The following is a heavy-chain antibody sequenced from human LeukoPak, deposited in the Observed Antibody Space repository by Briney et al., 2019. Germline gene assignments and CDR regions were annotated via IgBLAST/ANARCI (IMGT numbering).Heavy chain of an antibody. J-gene: IGHJ4*02. CDR3: AREARYSSGWLDY. CDR2: ISYDGSNK. D-gene: IGHD6-19*01. Sequence: PGRSLRLSCAASGFTFSSYAMHWVRQAPGKGLEWVAVISYDGSNKYYADSVKGRFTISRDNSKNTLYPQMNSLRAEDTAVYYCAREARYSSGWLDYWGQGTLVTVSS. CDR1: GFTFSSYA. V-gene: IGHV3-30-3*01.